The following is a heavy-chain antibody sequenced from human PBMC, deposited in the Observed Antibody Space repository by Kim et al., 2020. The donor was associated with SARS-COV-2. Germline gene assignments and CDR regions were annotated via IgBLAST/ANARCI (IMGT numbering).Heavy chain of an antibody. J-gene: IGHJ4*02. V-gene: IGHV3-30*02. CDR3: AKDRRGSGSYLDY. D-gene: IGHD3-10*01. Sequence: NPVQSLFPISRDNSKNTLYLQMNSRRAEDTAVYYCAKDRRGSGSYLDYWGQGTLVTVSS.